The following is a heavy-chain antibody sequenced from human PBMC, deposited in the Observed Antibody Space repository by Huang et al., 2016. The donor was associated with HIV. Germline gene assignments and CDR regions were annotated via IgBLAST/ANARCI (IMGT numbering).Heavy chain of an antibody. Sequence: QVQLQQWGAGLLKPSETLSLTCAVNGGSFSGYYGSWIRQPPGRGLEWTGEINHSGSTKYNLSLKSRVTISVDTSKKQFSLKLSSVTAADTAVYYCARGRTGSDAFDIWDQGTMVTVSS. CDR3: ARGRTGSDAFDI. D-gene: IGHD3-9*01. CDR1: GGSFSGYY. J-gene: IGHJ3*02. CDR2: INHSGST. V-gene: IGHV4-34*01.